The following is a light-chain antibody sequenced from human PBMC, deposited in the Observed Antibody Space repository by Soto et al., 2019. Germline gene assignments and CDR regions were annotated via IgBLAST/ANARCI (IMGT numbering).Light chain of an antibody. V-gene: IGLV2-14*01. CDR1: SRDVGGYNY. CDR2: EVN. CDR3: SSYAGSSTV. Sequence: SVLTQPASVSGSPGQSITISCTGTSRDVGGYNYVSWYQQYPGKAPKLIIHEVNNRPSGVSNRFSGSKSGNTASLTISGLQAEDEADYYCSSYAGSSTVFGGGTKLTVL. J-gene: IGLJ2*01.